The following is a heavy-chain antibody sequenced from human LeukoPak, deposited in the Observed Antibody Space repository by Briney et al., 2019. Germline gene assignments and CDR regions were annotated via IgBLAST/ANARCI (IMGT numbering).Heavy chain of an antibody. CDR2: IISSSSYI. J-gene: IGHJ4*02. V-gene: IGHV3-21*01. D-gene: IGHD3-22*01. CDR1: GFTFSSYS. Sequence: GSLRLSCAASGFTFSSYSMNWVRQAPGKGLEWVSSIISSSSYIYYSDSAKGRFTISRDNAKNSLYLQMNSLRAEDTAVYYCARAAGKYSYDSSGHDWGQGTLVTVSS. CDR3: ARAAGKYSYDSSGHD.